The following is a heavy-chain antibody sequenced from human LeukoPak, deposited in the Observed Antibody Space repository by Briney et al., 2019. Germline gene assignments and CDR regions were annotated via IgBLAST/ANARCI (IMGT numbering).Heavy chain of an antibody. CDR3: ARAGGQAAGHYYYGMDV. J-gene: IGHJ6*02. CDR1: GFTFSSYA. V-gene: IGHV3-30*04. Sequence: GVSLRLSCAASGFTFSSYAMHWVRQAPGKGLEWVAVISYDGSNKYYADSVKGRFTISRDNSKNTLYLQMNSLRAEDTAVYYCARAGGQAAGHYYYGMDVWGQGTTVTVSS. D-gene: IGHD6-13*01. CDR2: ISYDGSNK.